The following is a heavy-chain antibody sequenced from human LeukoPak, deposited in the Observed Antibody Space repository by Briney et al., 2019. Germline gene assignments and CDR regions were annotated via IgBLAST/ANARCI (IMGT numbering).Heavy chain of an antibody. CDR2: ISGSGGST. CDR3: VREGFYFFDF. V-gene: IGHV3-23*01. Sequence: GGSLRLSCAASGFTFSSYAMSWVRQAPGKGLEWVSVISGSGGSTNYADSVKGRFTISRDNAKDSVYLQMNSLRAEDSATYYCVREGFYFFDFWGQGTLVTVSS. J-gene: IGHJ4*01. CDR1: GFTFSSYA.